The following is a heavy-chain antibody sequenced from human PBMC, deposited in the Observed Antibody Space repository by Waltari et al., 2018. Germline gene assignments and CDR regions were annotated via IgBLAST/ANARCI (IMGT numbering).Heavy chain of an antibody. CDR1: GFTFSNAW. CDR2: IKSKTDGGTT. V-gene: IGHV3-15*01. D-gene: IGHD6-13*01. Sequence: EVQLVESGGGLVKPGGSLRLSCAASGFTFSNAWMSWVRQAPGKGLEWVGRIKSKTDGGTTNYADPVKGRFTISRDDSKNTLYLQMNSLKTEDTAVYYCTTGAAAAGTSYYYYYGMDVWGQGTTVTVSS. J-gene: IGHJ6*02. CDR3: TTGAAAAGTSYYYYYGMDV.